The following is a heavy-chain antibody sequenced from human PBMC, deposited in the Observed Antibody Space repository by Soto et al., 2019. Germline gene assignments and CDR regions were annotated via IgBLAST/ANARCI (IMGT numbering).Heavy chain of an antibody. CDR3: ARRGRSGSYYNGLDP. V-gene: IGHV4-39*01. CDR1: GGSISSSSYY. D-gene: IGHD3-10*01. J-gene: IGHJ5*02. Sequence: QLQLQESGPGLVKPSETLSLTCTVSGGSISSSSYYWGWIRQPPGKGLEWIGSIYYSGSAYYNPPLKSRVTISVDTSTNPFSLKRSSVTAADTAVYYCARRGRSGSYYNGLDPWGQGTLVTVSS. CDR2: IYYSGSA.